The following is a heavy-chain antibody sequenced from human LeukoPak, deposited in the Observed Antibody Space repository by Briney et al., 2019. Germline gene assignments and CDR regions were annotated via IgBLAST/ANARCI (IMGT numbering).Heavy chain of an antibody. V-gene: IGHV3-11*04. Sequence: GGSLRLSCAASGFPFSDYYMTWIRQAPGKGLEWVSYISVTGTTIYYADSVEGRFTISRDNARSSLYLQMNSLRAEDTAVYYCARVVGESGSGWYYYYYGMDVWGQGTTVTVSS. CDR2: ISVTGTTI. J-gene: IGHJ6*02. CDR1: GFPFSDYY. CDR3: ARVVGESGSGWYYYYYGMDV. D-gene: IGHD6-19*01.